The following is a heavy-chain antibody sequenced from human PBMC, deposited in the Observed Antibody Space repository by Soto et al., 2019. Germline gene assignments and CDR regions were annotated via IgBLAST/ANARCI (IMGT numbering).Heavy chain of an antibody. V-gene: IGHV1-18*01. D-gene: IGHD2-2*01. Sequence: ASVTVSCKASGYTFTSYGISWVRQAPGQGLEWMGWISAYNGNTNYAQKLQGRVTMTTDTSTSTAYMELRSLRSDDTAVYYCARALVPRDIVVVPAAGNWFDPWGQGTLVTVSS. J-gene: IGHJ5*02. CDR3: ARALVPRDIVVVPAAGNWFDP. CDR2: ISAYNGNT. CDR1: GYTFTSYG.